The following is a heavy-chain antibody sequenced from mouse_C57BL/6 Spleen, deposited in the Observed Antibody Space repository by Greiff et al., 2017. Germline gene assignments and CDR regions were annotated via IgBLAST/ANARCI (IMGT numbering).Heavy chain of an antibody. CDR2: IDPSDSYT. V-gene: IGHV1-50*01. CDR3: ARSRSYEGAMDY. CDR1: GYTFTSYW. D-gene: IGHD1-1*01. J-gene: IGHJ4*01. Sequence: VQLQQPGAELVKPGASVKLSCKASGYTFTSYWMQWVKQRPGQGLEWIGEIDPSDSYTNYNQKFKGKATLTVDTSSSTAYMQLSSLTSEDSAVYYCARSRSYEGAMDYWGQGTSVTVSS.